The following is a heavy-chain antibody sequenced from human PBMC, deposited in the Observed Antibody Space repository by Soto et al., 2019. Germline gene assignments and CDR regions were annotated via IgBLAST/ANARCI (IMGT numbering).Heavy chain of an antibody. Sequence: GGSLRLSCAASGFTFSSCWMSWVRLAPGKGLEWVANIKQDGSEKYYVDSVKDRFTISRDNAKNSLYLQMNSLIAEDTAVYYCAREIDWNYWFDPWGQGTLVTVSS. CDR3: AREIDWNYWFDP. CDR1: GFTFSSCW. CDR2: IKQDGSEK. J-gene: IGHJ5*02. V-gene: IGHV3-7*01. D-gene: IGHD1-7*01.